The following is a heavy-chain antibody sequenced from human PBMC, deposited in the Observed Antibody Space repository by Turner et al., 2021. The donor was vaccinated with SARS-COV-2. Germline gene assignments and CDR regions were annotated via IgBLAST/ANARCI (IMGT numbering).Heavy chain of an antibody. J-gene: IGHJ4*02. CDR2: ISSSSSYI. CDR1: GFTFNSSS. D-gene: IGHD4-17*01. Sequence: EVQLVESGGGLVKPGGSLSLSCAASGFTFNSSSMNWVRQAPGKGLEWVSFISSSSSYIYYADSVKGRFTISRDNAKNSLYLQMNSLRAEDTAVYYCARGLGSKTTVVTPFGYWGQGTLVTVSS. V-gene: IGHV3-21*01. CDR3: ARGLGSKTTVVTPFGY.